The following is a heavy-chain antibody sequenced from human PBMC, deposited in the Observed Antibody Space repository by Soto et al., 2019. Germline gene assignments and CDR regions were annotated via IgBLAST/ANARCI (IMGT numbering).Heavy chain of an antibody. D-gene: IGHD6-13*01. CDR2: ISSSTSYI. CDR3: ARVWFVSSSRSYYEYGMEV. Sequence: GGSLRLSCAASGFTFSSYSMNWVRQAPGKGLEWVSSISSSTSYIYYADSVKGRFTISRDNAKNSLYLQMNSLRAEDTAVYYCARVWFVSSSRSYYEYGMEVWGRGTTV. CDR1: GFTFSSYS. J-gene: IGHJ6*02. V-gene: IGHV3-21*01.